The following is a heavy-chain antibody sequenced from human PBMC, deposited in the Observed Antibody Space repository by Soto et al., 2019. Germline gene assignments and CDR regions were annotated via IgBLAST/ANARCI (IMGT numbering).Heavy chain of an antibody. CDR2: IYYSGST. J-gene: IGHJ3*02. D-gene: IGHD2-2*01. CDR1: GGSISSYY. Sequence: SETLSLTCTVSGGSISSYYWSWIRQPPGKGLEWIGYIYYSGSTNYNPSLKSRVTISVDTSKNQFSLKLSSVTAADTAVYYCVRVDYYCSSTSCPLYAFDIWGQGTMVTVSS. V-gene: IGHV4-59*01. CDR3: VRVDYYCSSTSCPLYAFDI.